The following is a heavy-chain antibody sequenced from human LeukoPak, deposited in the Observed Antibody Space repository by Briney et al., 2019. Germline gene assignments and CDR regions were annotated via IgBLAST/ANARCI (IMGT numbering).Heavy chain of an antibody. CDR3: ARDGGVGASYY. CDR2: INPSGGST. J-gene: IGHJ4*02. CDR1: GGTFSSYA. V-gene: IGHV1-46*01. Sequence: ASVKVSCKASGGTFSSYAISWVRQAPGQGLEWMGIINPSGGSTSYAQKFQGRVTMTRDTSTSTVYMELSSLRSEDTAVYYCARDGGVGASYYWGQGTLVTVSS. D-gene: IGHD1-26*01.